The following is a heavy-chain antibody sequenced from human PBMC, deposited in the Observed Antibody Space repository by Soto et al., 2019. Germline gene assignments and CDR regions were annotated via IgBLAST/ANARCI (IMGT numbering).Heavy chain of an antibody. CDR1: GGSISSGAYY. CDR3: AREVNWFDP. J-gene: IGHJ5*02. Sequence: PSETLSLTCSVSGGSISSGAYYWSWIRQHPGMGLEYIGDIHYSGSTFYNPSLKSRVTISVDTSKNQFSLKLSSVTAADTAVYYCAREVNWFDPWGQGTLVTVSS. CDR2: IHYSGST. V-gene: IGHV4-31*03.